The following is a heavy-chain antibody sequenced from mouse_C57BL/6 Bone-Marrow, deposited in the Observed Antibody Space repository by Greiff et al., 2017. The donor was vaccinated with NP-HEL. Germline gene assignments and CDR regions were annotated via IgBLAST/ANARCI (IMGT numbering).Heavy chain of an antibody. CDR3: ARGRLHFDY. J-gene: IGHJ2*01. CDR2: INPNNGGT. CDR1: GYTFTDYY. D-gene: IGHD2-4*01. V-gene: IGHV1-26*01. Sequence: VQLQQSGPELVKPGASVKISCKASGYTFTDYYMNWVKQSHGKSLEWIGDINPNNGGTSYNQKFKGKATLTVDKSSSTAYMERRSLTSEDSAVYYCARGRLHFDYWGQGTTLTVSS.